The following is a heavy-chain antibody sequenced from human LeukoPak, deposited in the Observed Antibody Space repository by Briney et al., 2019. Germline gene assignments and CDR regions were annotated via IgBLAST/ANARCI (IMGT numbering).Heavy chain of an antibody. D-gene: IGHD5-12*01. V-gene: IGHV1-2*02. CDR1: GYTFTGYY. CDR3: ARGVIEWLRHYPFDY. Sequence: ASVKVSCKASGYTFTGYYMHWVRQAPGQGLEWMGWINPNSGGTNYAQKFQGRVTMTRDTSISTAYMELSRLRSDDTAVYYCARGVIEWLRHYPFDYWGQGTLVTVSS. J-gene: IGHJ4*02. CDR2: INPNSGGT.